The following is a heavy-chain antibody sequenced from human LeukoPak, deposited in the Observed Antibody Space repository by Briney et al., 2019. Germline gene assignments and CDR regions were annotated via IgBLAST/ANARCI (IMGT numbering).Heavy chain of an antibody. V-gene: IGHV3-74*01. Sequence: RGSLRLSRAPSLFTFISYWMHWVRQVPRKGVVWVARINPGGSSITYADSVKGRFTISRDNAKNTLYLQMDSLRAEDTGVYYCARSNQADDYWGQGTLVTVSS. CDR3: ARSNQADDY. CDR2: INPGGSSI. D-gene: IGHD1-14*01. CDR1: LFTFISYW. J-gene: IGHJ4*02.